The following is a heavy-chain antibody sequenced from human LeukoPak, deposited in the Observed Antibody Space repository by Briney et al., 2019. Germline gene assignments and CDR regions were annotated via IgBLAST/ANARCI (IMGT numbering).Heavy chain of an antibody. CDR3: ARELVYGSGSYSGGFDI. CDR2: INPNSGGT. D-gene: IGHD3-10*01. J-gene: IGHJ3*02. CDR1: GYTFTGYY. V-gene: IGHV1-2*02. Sequence: ASVKVSFKASGYTFTGYYMHWVRQAPGQGLEWMGWINPNSGGTKYAQKFQGRVTMTRDTSISTAYMELSRLRSDDTAVYYCARELVYGSGSYSGGFDIWGQGTMVTVSS.